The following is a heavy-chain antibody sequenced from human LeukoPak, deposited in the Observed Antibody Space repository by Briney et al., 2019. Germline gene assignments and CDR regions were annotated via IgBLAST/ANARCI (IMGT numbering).Heavy chain of an antibody. D-gene: IGHD2-15*01. J-gene: IGHJ5*02. CDR3: ARALGYCSGGSCYWFDP. CDR1: GFTFRNYG. CDR2: VSDSGSSA. V-gene: IGHV3-23*01. Sequence: PGGSLRLSCAASGFTFRNYGMSWVRQAPGKGLEWVSVVSDSGSSAYYADSVKGRFTISRDNAKNSLYLQMNSLRAEDTAVYYCARALGYCSGGSCYWFDPWGQGTLVTVSS.